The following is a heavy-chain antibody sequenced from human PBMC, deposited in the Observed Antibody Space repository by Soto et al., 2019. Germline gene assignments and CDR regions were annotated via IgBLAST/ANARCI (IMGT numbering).Heavy chain of an antibody. Sequence: SETLSLTCTVSGGSISSGDYYWSWIRQPPGKGLEWIGYIYYSGSTNYNPSLKSRVTISVDTSKNQFSLKLSSVTAADTAVYYCARRGSSWLYDYWGQGTLVTVSS. CDR2: IYYSGST. J-gene: IGHJ4*02. CDR1: GGSISSGDYY. V-gene: IGHV4-30-4*01. CDR3: ARRGSSWLYDY. D-gene: IGHD6-13*01.